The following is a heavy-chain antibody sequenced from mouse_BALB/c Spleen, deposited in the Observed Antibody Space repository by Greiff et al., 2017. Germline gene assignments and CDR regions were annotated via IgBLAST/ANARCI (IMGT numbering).Heavy chain of an antibody. CDR2: IYPGSGST. J-gene: IGHJ2*01. Sequence: LQQPGSELVRPGASVKLSCKASGYTFTSYWMHWVKQRPGQGLEWIGNIYPGSGSTNYDEKFKSKATLTVDTSSSTAYMQLSSLTSEDSAVYYCTRGDYDGDYWGQGTTLTVSS. V-gene: IGHV1S22*01. CDR3: TRGDYDGDY. D-gene: IGHD2-4*01. CDR1: GYTFTSYW.